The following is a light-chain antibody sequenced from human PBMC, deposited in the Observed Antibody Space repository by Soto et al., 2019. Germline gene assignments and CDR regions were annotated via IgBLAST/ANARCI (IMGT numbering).Light chain of an antibody. CDR2: DTS. Sequence: IVLTQSPATLSLSPGERATLSCRASRSARSYLAWYQQKPCQAPRLLISDTSTRSTGIPDRFSGAGAGTDFTITSTSVALEDSAVHYCQHRNNWRRAWTFGQGTKVDIK. V-gene: IGKV3-11*01. CDR1: RSARSY. CDR3: QHRNNWRRAWT. J-gene: IGKJ1*01.